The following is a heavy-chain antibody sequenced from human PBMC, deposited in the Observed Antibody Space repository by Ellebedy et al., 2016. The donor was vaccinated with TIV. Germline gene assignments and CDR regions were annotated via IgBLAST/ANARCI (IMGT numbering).Heavy chain of an antibody. J-gene: IGHJ6*03. CDR1: GDSVSSNSAA. Sequence: SETLSLXXAISGDSVSSNSAAWNWIRQSPSRGLEWLGRTYYRSKWYNDYAVSVKSRITINPDTSKNQFSLQLNSVTPEDTAVYYCAREVVITTGENYYYYYMDVWGKGTTVTVSS. V-gene: IGHV6-1*01. CDR3: AREVVITTGENYYYYYMDV. CDR2: TYYRSKWYN. D-gene: IGHD3-22*01.